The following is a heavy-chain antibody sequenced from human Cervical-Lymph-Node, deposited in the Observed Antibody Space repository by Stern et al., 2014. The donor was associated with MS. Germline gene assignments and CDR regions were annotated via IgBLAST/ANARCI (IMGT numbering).Heavy chain of an antibody. CDR3: ARDHSPRRGDYTSYY. V-gene: IGHV1-69*01. CDR1: GGTFSSYA. Sequence: QVQLMQSGAEVKKPGSSVKVSCKASGGTFSSYAISWVRQAPGQGLEWMGGTIPIFGTANYAQKFQGRVTITADESTSTAYMELSSLRSEDTAVYYCARDHSPRRGDYTSYYWGQGTLVTVSS. J-gene: IGHJ4*02. CDR2: TIPIFGTA. D-gene: IGHD4-17*01.